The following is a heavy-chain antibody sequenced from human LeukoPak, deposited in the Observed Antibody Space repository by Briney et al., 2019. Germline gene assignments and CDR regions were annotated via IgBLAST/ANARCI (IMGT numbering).Heavy chain of an antibody. V-gene: IGHV3-23*01. Sequence: PGGSLRLSCAASGFTFNNYAMTWVRQAPGKELEWVSAVSGRGDSTYYADSVKGRFTISRDNSKNTLYLQMNSLRAEDTAVYHCAKAPPAAANYYYGMDVWGQGTTVTVSS. CDR3: AKAPPAAANYYYGMDV. CDR2: VSGRGDST. D-gene: IGHD2-15*01. CDR1: GFTFNNYA. J-gene: IGHJ6*02.